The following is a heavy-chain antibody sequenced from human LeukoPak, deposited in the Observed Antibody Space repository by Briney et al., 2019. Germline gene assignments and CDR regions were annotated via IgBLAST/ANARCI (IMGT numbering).Heavy chain of an antibody. CDR1: GGSISSGSYY. Sequence: PSETLSLTCTVSGGSISSGSYYWSWIRQPAGKGLEWIGRIYTSGSTTYNPSLKSPVTTAVATSKNEFPLKLLSVNARGTAWYSCARVWAYYYEAQNWGQGTLVTVSS. J-gene: IGHJ4*02. D-gene: IGHD3-22*01. CDR2: IYTSGST. CDR3: ARVWAYYYEAQN. V-gene: IGHV4-61*02.